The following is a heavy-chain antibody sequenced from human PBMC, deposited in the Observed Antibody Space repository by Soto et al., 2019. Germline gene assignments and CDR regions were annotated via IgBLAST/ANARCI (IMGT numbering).Heavy chain of an antibody. CDR3: ASVPSFYYGSGYGMDV. CDR1: GGTFRSNA. Sequence: QVQLVQSGTEVKKPGSSVKVYCKASGGTFRSNAISWVRQAPGQGLEWMGGLIPIFGTTNYAQKFQGRVTITADESASTAYMELGSLRSADTAVYYCASVPSFYYGSGYGMDVWGQGTTVPVSS. CDR2: LIPIFGTT. D-gene: IGHD3-10*01. J-gene: IGHJ6*02. V-gene: IGHV1-69*01.